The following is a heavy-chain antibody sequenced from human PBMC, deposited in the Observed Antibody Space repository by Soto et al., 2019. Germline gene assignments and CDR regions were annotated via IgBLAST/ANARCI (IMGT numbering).Heavy chain of an antibody. D-gene: IGHD5-18*01. V-gene: IGHV1-69*02. Sequence: QVQLVQSGAGVKKPGSSVKVSCKASGGTFSSYTISWVRQAPGQGLEWMGRIIPILGIANYAQKFQGRVTIAADKSTSTAFMELSSLRSEDTAVYYCARAGGDSYGYWGQGTLVTVSS. J-gene: IGHJ4*02. CDR3: ARAGGDSYGY. CDR2: IIPILGIA. CDR1: GGTFSSYT.